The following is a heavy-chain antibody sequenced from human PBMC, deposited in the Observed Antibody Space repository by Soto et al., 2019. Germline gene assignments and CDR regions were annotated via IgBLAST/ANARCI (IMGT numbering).Heavy chain of an antibody. V-gene: IGHV3-48*03. CDR1: GFTFSSYE. J-gene: IGHJ3*02. CDR3: ARPRRSKAFDI. Sequence: EVQLVESGGGLVLPGGSLRLSCAASGFTFSSYEMNWVRKAPGKGLEWVAYISSSGSTIYYADSVKGRFTISRDNAKNSLYLHMNSLRAEDTAVYYCARPRRSKAFDIWGQGTMVTVSS. D-gene: IGHD3-10*01. CDR2: ISSSGSTI.